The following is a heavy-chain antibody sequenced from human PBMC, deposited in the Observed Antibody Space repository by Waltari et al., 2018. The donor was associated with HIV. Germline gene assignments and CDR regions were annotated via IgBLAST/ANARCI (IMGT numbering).Heavy chain of an antibody. V-gene: IGHV3-23*01. CDR1: GFIFNNYA. Sequence: EVQLLESGGGWVQPGGSLRLSCAVSGFIFNNYAMNWVRQAPGKGLDWFSSISGIGSSTYYADSVNGRFTISRDNSKSTLYLQMNSLRAEDTAVYYCAPLPMIVVVIDSWGQGTLVTVSS. CDR3: APLPMIVVVIDS. J-gene: IGHJ4*02. D-gene: IGHD3-22*01. CDR2: ISGIGSST.